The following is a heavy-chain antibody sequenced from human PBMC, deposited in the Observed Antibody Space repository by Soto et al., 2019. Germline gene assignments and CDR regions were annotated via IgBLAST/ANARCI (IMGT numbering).Heavy chain of an antibody. CDR2: FDPEDGET. CDR1: GYTLTELS. V-gene: IGHV1-24*01. Sequence: GASVKVSCKVCGYTLTELSMNWVLQAPGKGLEWMGGFDPEDGETIYAQKFQGRVTMTEDTSTDTAYMELSSLRSEDTAVYYCATEITMIVPGGSAYYYYGMDVWGQGTTVTVSS. J-gene: IGHJ6*02. D-gene: IGHD3-22*01. CDR3: ATEITMIVPGGSAYYYYGMDV.